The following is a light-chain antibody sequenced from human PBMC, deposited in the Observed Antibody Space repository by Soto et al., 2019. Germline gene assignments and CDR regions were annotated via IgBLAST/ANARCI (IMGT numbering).Light chain of an antibody. V-gene: IGLV4-69*01. CDR3: QTWAPLR. J-gene: IGLJ2*01. CDR2: LNSDGSH. CDR1: SGHSSYA. Sequence: QSVLTQSPSASASLGASVKLTCTLSSGHSSYAIAWHQQQPEKGPRYLMKLNSDGSHSKGDGIPDRFSGSSSGAERYLTISSLQSEDGADYYCQTWAPLRIGGGTKLTVL.